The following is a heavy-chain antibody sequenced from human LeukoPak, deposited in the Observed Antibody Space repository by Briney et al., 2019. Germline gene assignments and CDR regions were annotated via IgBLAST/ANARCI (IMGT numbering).Heavy chain of an antibody. D-gene: IGHD3-22*01. Sequence: SETLSLTCTVSGGSISSYYWSWIRQPPGKGLEWIGYIYYSGSTNYKPSLKSRVTISVDTSKNQFSLKLSSVTAADTAVYYCARHCNSSGYYCYYYYMDVWGKGTTVTVSS. J-gene: IGHJ6*03. CDR1: GGSISSYY. V-gene: IGHV4-59*08. CDR3: ARHCNSSGYYCYYYYMDV. CDR2: IYYSGST.